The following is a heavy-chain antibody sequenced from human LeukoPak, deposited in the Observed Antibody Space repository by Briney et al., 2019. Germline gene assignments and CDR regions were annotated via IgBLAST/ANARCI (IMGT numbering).Heavy chain of an antibody. CDR2: IYSGGRT. J-gene: IGHJ5*02. CDR1: GFSVSSNY. D-gene: IGHD3-10*01. CDR3: ARFPGSGSAFDP. V-gene: IGHV3-53*01. Sequence: GWSLRLSCPASGFSVSSNYMSWLGQAAGKGRDWVSGIYSGGRTYYADSVNDRFTISRGNSKNTLYLQMNSLRAEDTAVYYCARFPGSGSAFDPWGQGTLVTVSS.